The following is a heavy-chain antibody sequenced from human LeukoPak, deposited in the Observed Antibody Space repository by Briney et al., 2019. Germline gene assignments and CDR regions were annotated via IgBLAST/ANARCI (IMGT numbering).Heavy chain of an antibody. CDR3: ARDASDGWYDY. J-gene: IGHJ4*02. CDR1: GFTFSSYA. V-gene: IGHV3-30-3*01. D-gene: IGHD6-19*01. Sequence: PGGSLRLSCAASGFTFSSYAMHWVRQAPGKGLEWVAVISYDGSNKYYADSVKGRFTISRDNSKNTLYLQMNSLRAEDTAVYYCARDASDGWYDYWGQGTLVTVSS. CDR2: ISYDGSNK.